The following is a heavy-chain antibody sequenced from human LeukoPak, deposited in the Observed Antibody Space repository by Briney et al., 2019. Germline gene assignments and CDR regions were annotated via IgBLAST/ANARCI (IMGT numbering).Heavy chain of an antibody. J-gene: IGHJ3*02. V-gene: IGHV3-23*01. Sequence: GGTLRLSCAASGFTFSSYGMSWVRQAPGNGLEWVSGISGSGDSTYYADSVKGRFTISRDNSKNSLYLQMNSLRAEDTAVYYCARRYCSSTTCDAFDIWGQGTMVTVSS. CDR3: ARRYCSSTTCDAFDI. D-gene: IGHD2-2*01. CDR2: ISGSGDST. CDR1: GFTFSSYG.